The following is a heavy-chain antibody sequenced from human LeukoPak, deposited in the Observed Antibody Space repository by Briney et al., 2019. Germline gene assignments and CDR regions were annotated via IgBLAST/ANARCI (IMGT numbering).Heavy chain of an antibody. CDR2: ISYDGSNK. Sequence: GWSLRLSCAASGFTFSSYAMHWVRQAPGKGLEWVAVISYDGSNKYYADSVKGRFTISRDNSKNTLYLQMNSLRAEDTAVYYCARARCSSTSCPTWFDPWGQGTLVTVSS. CDR1: GFTFSSYA. V-gene: IGHV3-30*01. CDR3: ARARCSSTSCPTWFDP. J-gene: IGHJ5*02. D-gene: IGHD2-2*01.